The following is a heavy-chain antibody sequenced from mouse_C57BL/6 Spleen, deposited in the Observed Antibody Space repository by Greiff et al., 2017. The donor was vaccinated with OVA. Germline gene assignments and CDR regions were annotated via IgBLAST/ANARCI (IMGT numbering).Heavy chain of an antibody. V-gene: IGHV1-18*01. CDR3: ARDGSSPYWYFDV. Sequence: VQLQQSGPELVKPGASVKIPCKASGYTFTDYNMDWVKQSHGKSLEWIGDINPTNGGTIYNQKFKGKATLTVDKSSSTAYMELRSLTSEDTAVYYCARDGSSPYWYFDVWGTGTTVTVSS. J-gene: IGHJ1*03. CDR2: INPTNGGT. D-gene: IGHD1-1*01. CDR1: GYTFTDYN.